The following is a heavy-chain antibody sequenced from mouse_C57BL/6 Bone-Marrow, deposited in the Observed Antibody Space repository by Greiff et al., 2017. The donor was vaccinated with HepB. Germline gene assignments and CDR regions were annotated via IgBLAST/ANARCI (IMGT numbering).Heavy chain of an antibody. Sequence: QVHVKQSGAELVRPGASVKLSCKASGYTFTDYYINWVKQRPGQGLEWIARIYPGSGNTYYNEKFKGKATLTAEKSSSTAYMQLSSLTSEDSAVYFCARTPPLRRENYFDYWGQGTTLTVSS. CDR1: GYTFTDYY. CDR3: ARTPPLRRENYFDY. J-gene: IGHJ2*01. CDR2: IYPGSGNT. V-gene: IGHV1-76*01. D-gene: IGHD2-12*01.